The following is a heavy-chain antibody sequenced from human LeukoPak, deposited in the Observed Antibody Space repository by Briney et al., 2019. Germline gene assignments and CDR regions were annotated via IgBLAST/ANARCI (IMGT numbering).Heavy chain of an antibody. CDR1: GYTFTGYY. CDR2: INPNSGGT. CDR3: ARDYCSGGSRYSEVWFDP. Sequence: GASVKLSCKASGYTFTGYYMHWVRQAPGQGLEWMGWINPNSGGTNYAQKFQGRVTMTRDTSISTAYMELSRLRSDDTAVYYCARDYCSGGSRYSEVWFDPWGQGTLVTVSS. D-gene: IGHD2-15*01. J-gene: IGHJ5*02. V-gene: IGHV1-2*02.